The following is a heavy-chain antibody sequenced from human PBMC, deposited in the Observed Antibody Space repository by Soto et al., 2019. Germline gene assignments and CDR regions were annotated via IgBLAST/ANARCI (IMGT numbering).Heavy chain of an antibody. CDR3: ARLTFYYGRSGNYTDPVDAFDT. J-gene: IGHJ3*02. CDR2: IYPGDSET. D-gene: IGHD3-22*01. V-gene: IGHV5-51*01. Sequence: GESPKISCKGSGDTFPSYWIAWVRQMSGHGLEWMGIIYPGDSETRYSPTFQGQVTISADKSIRTASLQWSSLQASDTAMYYCARLTFYYGRSGNYTDPVDAFDTWGQGTMVTVS. CDR1: GDTFPSYW.